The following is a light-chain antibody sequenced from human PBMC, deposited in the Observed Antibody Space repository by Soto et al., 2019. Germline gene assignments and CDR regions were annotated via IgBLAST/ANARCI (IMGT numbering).Light chain of an antibody. J-gene: IGKJ1*01. CDR2: SAS. CDR3: QHYGSSPST. V-gene: IGKV3-20*01. CDR1: QSISGTY. Sequence: DTVLTQSPGTLSLTSVARATLSCRASQSISGTYLAWYQQKPGQSPRLLIYSASTRAPGIPARFSGSGSGTDFTLTISRLEPEDFAVYYCQHYGSSPSTFGRGTKVDIK.